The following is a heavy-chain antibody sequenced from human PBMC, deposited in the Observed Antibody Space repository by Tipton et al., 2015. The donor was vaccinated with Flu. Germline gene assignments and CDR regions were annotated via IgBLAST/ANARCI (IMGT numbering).Heavy chain of an antibody. Sequence: SLRLSCAASGFTFSSYGMHWVRQAPGKGLEWVAVIWYDGSNKYYADSVKGRFTISRDNSKNTLYLQMNSLRAEDTAVYYCARSPVGPIFGVEYYFDYWGQGTLVTVSS. J-gene: IGHJ4*02. V-gene: IGHV3-33*08. CDR1: GFTFSSYG. D-gene: IGHD3-3*01. CDR3: ARSPVGPIFGVEYYFDY. CDR2: IWYDGSNK.